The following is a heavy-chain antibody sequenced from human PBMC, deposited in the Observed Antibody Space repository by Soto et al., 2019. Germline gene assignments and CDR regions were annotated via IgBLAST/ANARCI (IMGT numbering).Heavy chain of an antibody. CDR1: GFTFSSYA. V-gene: IGHV3-23*01. Sequence: GGSLRLSCAASGFTFSSYAMSWVRQAPGKGLEWVSAISGSGGSTYYADSVKGRFTISRDNSKNTLYLQMNSLRAEDTAVYYCAKVRDRQWLDRGIFQHWGQGTLVTVSS. CDR2: ISGSGGST. D-gene: IGHD6-19*01. J-gene: IGHJ1*01. CDR3: AKVRDRQWLDRGIFQH.